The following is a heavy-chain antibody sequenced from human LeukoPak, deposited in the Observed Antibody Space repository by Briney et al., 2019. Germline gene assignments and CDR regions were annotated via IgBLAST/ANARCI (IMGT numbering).Heavy chain of an antibody. CDR3: ASMTVTRSDY. D-gene: IGHD4-17*01. V-gene: IGHV3-48*01. CDR2: ISASSSTK. CDR1: GFTFSSYS. Sequence: PGGSLRLSCAASGFTFSSYSMSWVRQAPGKGLEWVSYISASSSTKYYADSVKGRFTISRDNAKNSLYLQMNSLRAEDTAVYYCASMTVTRSDYWGQGTLVTVSS. J-gene: IGHJ4*02.